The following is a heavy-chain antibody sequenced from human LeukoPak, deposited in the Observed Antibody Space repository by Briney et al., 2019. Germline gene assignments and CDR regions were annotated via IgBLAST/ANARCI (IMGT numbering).Heavy chain of an antibody. CDR2: IYYSGGI. CDR3: ARERREQLLPPYTRLVTYFDY. J-gene: IGHJ4*02. D-gene: IGHD1-26*01. CDR1: GGSFSGYY. Sequence: PSETLSLTCAVYGGSFSGYYWGWIRQPPGRGLEWIGSIYYSGGIYYNPSLKSRVTISVDTSKNQLSLKLRSVTAADTAVYYCARERREQLLPPYTRLVTYFDYWGQGTLVTVSS. V-gene: IGHV4-34*01.